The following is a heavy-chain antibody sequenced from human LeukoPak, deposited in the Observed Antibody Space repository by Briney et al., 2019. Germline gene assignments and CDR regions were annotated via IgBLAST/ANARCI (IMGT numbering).Heavy chain of an antibody. CDR3: ARGASVVAGNDNAFDI. V-gene: IGHV3-21*01. D-gene: IGHD6-19*01. J-gene: IGHJ3*02. CDR2: ISVSGADT. CDR1: GFPFSSFG. Sequence: GGTLRLSCAASGFPFSSFGMSWVRQAPGKGLEWVSAISVSGADTYYADSVKGRFTISRDNAKKSLYLQMNSLRADDTAVYYCARGASVVAGNDNAFDIWGQGTMVTVSS.